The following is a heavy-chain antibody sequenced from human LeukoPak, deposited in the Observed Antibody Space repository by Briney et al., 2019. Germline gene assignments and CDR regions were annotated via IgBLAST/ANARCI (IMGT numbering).Heavy chain of an antibody. D-gene: IGHD4-17*01. J-gene: IGHJ5*02. CDR1: GGSISSSSYY. Sequence: SETLSLTCTVSGGSISSSSYYWGWVRQPPGKGLEWIGSIYYSGSTYYNPSLKSRVAISVDTSKNQFSLKLSSVTAADTAVYYCASPDYGDYIFDPWGQGTLVTVAS. V-gene: IGHV4-39*01. CDR2: IYYSGST. CDR3: ASPDYGDYIFDP.